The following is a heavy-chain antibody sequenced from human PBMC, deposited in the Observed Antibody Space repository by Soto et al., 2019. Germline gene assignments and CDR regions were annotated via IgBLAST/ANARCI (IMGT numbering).Heavy chain of an antibody. D-gene: IGHD6-19*01. J-gene: IGHJ5*02. CDR2: IVLGNANT. CDR1: GFTFSSSA. V-gene: IGHV1-58*01. Sequence: ASVKVSCKASGFTFSSSAVQWVRQARGQRLEWIGWIVLGNANTNYAQKFQERVTITRDMSTSTAYMELRSLTFEDAAVYYCATRIGNIGWYWLDTWGQGTLVTVS. CDR3: ATRIGNIGWYWLDT.